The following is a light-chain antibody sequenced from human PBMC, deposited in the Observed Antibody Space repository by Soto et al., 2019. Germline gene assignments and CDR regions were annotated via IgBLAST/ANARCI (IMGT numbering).Light chain of an antibody. Sequence: DIEMTQSPPSVSASVGDRVTITCRASQGISNHLAWFQLKPGKAPKSLIYDVSSLQSGVPSNFSGSVSGTEFTLTISSLQPEDSATYYCQQYHNYPFTFGGGTKVEIK. J-gene: IGKJ4*01. CDR3: QQYHNYPFT. CDR2: DVS. CDR1: QGISNH. V-gene: IGKV1-16*02.